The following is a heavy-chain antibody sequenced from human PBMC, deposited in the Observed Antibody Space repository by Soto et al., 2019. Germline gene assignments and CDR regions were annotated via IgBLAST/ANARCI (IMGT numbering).Heavy chain of an antibody. V-gene: IGHV3-23*01. Sequence: EVQLLESGGGLVQPGGSLRLCCTASGFTFTTYAMSWVRQAPGMGLELVSTISNSGDNTYYADSVKGRFTISRDNSKNTVYLQMNSLRAEDTAVFYCVRDPDSRTYTNFHYWGQGTLVTVSS. D-gene: IGHD1-26*01. CDR2: ISNSGDNT. CDR1: GFTFTTYA. J-gene: IGHJ4*02. CDR3: VRDPDSRTYTNFHY.